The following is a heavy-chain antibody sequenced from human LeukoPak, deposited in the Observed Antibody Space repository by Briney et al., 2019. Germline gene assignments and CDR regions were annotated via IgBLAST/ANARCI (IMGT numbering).Heavy chain of an antibody. CDR1: GFTFSIYS. Sequence: GGSLRLSCAASGFTFSIYSMNWVRQAPGKGLEWVSSIGGSSSSLYYAESVKGRFTISRDNSKNTLYLQMNSLRAEDTAVYYCASLYSYGTLGDYWGQGTLVTVSS. D-gene: IGHD5-18*01. V-gene: IGHV3-21*01. CDR3: ASLYSYGTLGDY. CDR2: IGGSSSSL. J-gene: IGHJ4*02.